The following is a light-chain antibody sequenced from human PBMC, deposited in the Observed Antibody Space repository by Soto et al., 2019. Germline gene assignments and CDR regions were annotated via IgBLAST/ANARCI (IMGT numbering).Light chain of an antibody. V-gene: IGKV3-15*01. CDR3: QQYNNWPPWP. J-gene: IGKJ1*01. CDR2: GAS. CDR1: QSVSSN. Sequence: EIVMTQSPATLSVSPGERATLSCRASQSVSSNLAWYQQKPGQAPRLLIYGASTRATGIPARFSGSGSGTEFPLPISSLQSEDFAVYYCQQYNNWPPWPFGQGTKVEIK.